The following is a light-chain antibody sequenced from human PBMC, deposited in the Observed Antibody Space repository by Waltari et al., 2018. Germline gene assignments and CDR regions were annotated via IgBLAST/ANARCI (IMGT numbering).Light chain of an antibody. CDR2: GAS. J-gene: IGKJ4*01. CDR3: QQYNKWPLLT. CDR1: QSVRTY. Sequence: EIIMTQSPATLSVSTGATATLSCRASQSVRTYVAGYHHKPGQTPRLLIYGASTRAAGISTRFSGSGSGAEFTLTISSLQPEDTAVYYCQQYNKWPLLTFGGGTKVEIK. V-gene: IGKV3-15*01.